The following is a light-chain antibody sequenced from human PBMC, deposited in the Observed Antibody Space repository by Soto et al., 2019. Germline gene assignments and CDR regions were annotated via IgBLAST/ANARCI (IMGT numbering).Light chain of an antibody. CDR1: QSVSSL. V-gene: IGKV3-11*01. J-gene: IGKJ3*01. CDR2: DAS. CDR3: HQRSHWPPS. Sequence: EIVLTQSPATLSLFPGERATLSCRASQSVSSLLGWYQQKPGQAPRLLIYDASNRATGIPARFSGSGSGTDFTLTISSLDPEDFGVYYCHQRSHWPPSFGPGTTVDIK.